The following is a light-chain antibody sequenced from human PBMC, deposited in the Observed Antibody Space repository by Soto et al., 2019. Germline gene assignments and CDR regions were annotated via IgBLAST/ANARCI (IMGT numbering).Light chain of an antibody. CDR1: QSSSSY. CDR3: QQYSTSPIT. J-gene: IGKJ5*01. CDR2: AAS. V-gene: IGKV3-20*01. Sequence: ETVLTQSPGTLSLSPGERATLSCRASQSSSSYLTWYQQRPGQAPRLLIYAASRRATGIPDRFSGSGSGTDFTLTISRLEPEDFAVYYCQQYSTSPITFGRGTRLVIK.